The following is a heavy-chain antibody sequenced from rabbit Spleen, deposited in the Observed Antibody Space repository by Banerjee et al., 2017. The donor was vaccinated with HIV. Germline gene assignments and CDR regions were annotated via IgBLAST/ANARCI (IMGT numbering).Heavy chain of an antibody. CDR3: ARDLTGVIGWNFGW. Sequence: VESGGGLVKPGASLTLTCTVSGFSFSSGYDMCWVRQAPGKGLEWIADIATSSSGSTYYASWAKGRFTISKTSSTTVTLQMTSLTVADTATYFCARDLTGVIGWNFGWWGQGTLVTVS. CDR2: IATSSSGST. V-gene: IGHV1S40*01. CDR1: GFSFSSGYD. D-gene: IGHD4-1*01. J-gene: IGHJ3*01.